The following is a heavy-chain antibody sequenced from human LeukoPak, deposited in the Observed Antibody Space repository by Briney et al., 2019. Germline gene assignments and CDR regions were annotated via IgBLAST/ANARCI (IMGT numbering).Heavy chain of an antibody. CDR3: ARDRAKVIATLME. Sequence: GGSLRLSCAASGFTFSSYSMNWVRQAPGKGLEWVSSISSSSSYIYYADSVKGRFTISRDNAKNSLYLQMNSLRAEDTAVYYCARDRAKVIATLMEWGQGTLVTVSS. D-gene: IGHD2-21*01. CDR2: ISSSSSYI. V-gene: IGHV3-21*01. CDR1: GFTFSSYS. J-gene: IGHJ4*02.